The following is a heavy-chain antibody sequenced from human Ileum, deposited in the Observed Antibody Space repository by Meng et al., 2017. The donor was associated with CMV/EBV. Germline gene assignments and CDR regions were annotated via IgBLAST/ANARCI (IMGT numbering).Heavy chain of an antibody. J-gene: IGHJ4*02. D-gene: IGHD6-19*01. CDR1: GFTFSSYA. V-gene: IGHV3-30-3*01. CDR2: ISYDGSNK. CDR3: ARGSGRSGWYYFDY. Sequence: GGSLRLSCAASGFTFSSYATHWGRQAPGKGLEWVAVISYDGSNKYYADSVKGRFSISRDNSKNTLYLQMNSLGAEDTAVSYCARGSGRSGWYYFDYWGQGTLVTVSS.